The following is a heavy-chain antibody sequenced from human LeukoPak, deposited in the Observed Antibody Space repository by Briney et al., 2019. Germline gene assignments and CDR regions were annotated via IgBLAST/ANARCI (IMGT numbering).Heavy chain of an antibody. CDR3: ARSGGSNQPYDY. J-gene: IGHJ4*02. CDR2: INTDGSST. V-gene: IGHV3-74*01. CDR1: GFIFSSHC. Sequence: GGSLRLSCAASGFIFSSHCMHWVRQAPRKGLIWISRINTDGSSTTYADSVKGRFTVSRDNAKNTLYLQMNSLRAEDTAVYFCARSGGSNQPYDYWGQGILVTVSS. D-gene: IGHD1-26*01.